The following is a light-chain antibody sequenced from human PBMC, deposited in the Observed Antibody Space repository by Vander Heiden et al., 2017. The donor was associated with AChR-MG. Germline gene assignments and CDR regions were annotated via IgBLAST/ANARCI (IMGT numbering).Light chain of an antibody. Sequence: QSALTQPASVSGSPGQSTTCSCTGTSSDVGGYEYVSWYQQHPGKAPKLMIYDVSNRPSGVSNRFSGSKSGNTASLTISGLQAEDEADYYCSSYTSSSTVFGTGTKVTVL. CDR1: SSDVGGYEY. CDR3: SSYTSSSTV. V-gene: IGLV2-14*03. CDR2: DVS. J-gene: IGLJ1*01.